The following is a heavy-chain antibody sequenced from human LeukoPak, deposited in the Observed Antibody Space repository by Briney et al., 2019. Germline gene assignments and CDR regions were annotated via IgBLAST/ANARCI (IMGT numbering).Heavy chain of an antibody. CDR3: ARFVQYYYDSSGYADY. CDR1: GYTFTSYA. J-gene: IGHJ4*02. D-gene: IGHD3-22*01. V-gene: IGHV7-4-1*02. Sequence: GASVKVSCKASGYTFTSYAMNWVRQAPGQGLEWMGWINTNTGNPTYAQGFTGRFVFSLDTSVSTAYLQISSLKAEDTAVYYCARFVQYYYDSSGYADYWGQGTLVTVSS. CDR2: INTNTGNP.